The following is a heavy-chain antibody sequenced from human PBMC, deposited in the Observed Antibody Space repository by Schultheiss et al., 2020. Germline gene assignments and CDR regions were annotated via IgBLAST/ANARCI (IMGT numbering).Heavy chain of an antibody. CDR3: ARQTNNQGELPYYFDY. CDR2: INHSGST. Sequence: SQTLSLTCAVYGGSFSGYYWSWIRQPPGKGLEWIGEINHSGSTNYNPSLESRVTISVDTSKNQFSLKVSSVTAADTAVYYCARQTNNQGELPYYFDYWGQGTLVTVSS. J-gene: IGHJ4*02. CDR1: GGSFSGYY. V-gene: IGHV4-34*01. D-gene: IGHD1-26*01.